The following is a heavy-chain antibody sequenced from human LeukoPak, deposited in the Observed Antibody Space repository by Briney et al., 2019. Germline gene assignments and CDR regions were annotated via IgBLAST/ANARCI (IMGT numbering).Heavy chain of an antibody. CDR1: GYTLTELS. CDR2: FDPEDGET. D-gene: IGHD4-17*01. J-gene: IGHJ2*01. CDR3: ARAQPWTTVTPYWYFDL. Sequence: ASVKVSCKVSGYTLTELSMHWVRQAPGKGLEWMGGFDPEDGETIYAQKFQGRVTMTEDTSTDTAYMELSSLRSEDTAVYYCARAQPWTTVTPYWYFDLWGRGTLVTVSS. V-gene: IGHV1-24*01.